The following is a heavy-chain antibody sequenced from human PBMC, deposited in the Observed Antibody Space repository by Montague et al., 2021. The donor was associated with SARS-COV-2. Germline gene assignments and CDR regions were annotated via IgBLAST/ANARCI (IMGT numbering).Heavy chain of an antibody. CDR1: SGSISPSDTHC. Sequence: SETLSLTCVVSSGSISPSDTHCWGWVRPAPGKGLEWIATISYSGSTSYHPPLRSRVTISVDTSMNQISVTVTSVTAADTSVYYCARQSATHVFDPWGQGILVTVSS. CDR2: ISYSGST. CDR3: ARQSATHVFDP. V-gene: IGHV4-39*01. J-gene: IGHJ5*02.